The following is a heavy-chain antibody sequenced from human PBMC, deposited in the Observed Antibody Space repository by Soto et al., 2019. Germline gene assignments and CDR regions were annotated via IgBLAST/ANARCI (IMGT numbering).Heavy chain of an antibody. J-gene: IGHJ3*02. CDR1: GGTFSSYA. D-gene: IGHD1-26*01. CDR3: AREGSRGATTWNAFDI. Sequence: QVQLVQSGAEVKKPGSSVKVSCKASGGTFSSYAISWVRQAPGQGLEWMGGIIPIFGTATYAQKFQGRVTITADESASTASMELSSLRSEDTAVYYCAREGSRGATTWNAFDIWGQGTMVTVSS. CDR2: IIPIFGTA. V-gene: IGHV1-69*01.